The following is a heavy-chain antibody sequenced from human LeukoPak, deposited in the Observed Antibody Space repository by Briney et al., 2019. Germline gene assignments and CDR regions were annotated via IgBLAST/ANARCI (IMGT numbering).Heavy chain of an antibody. CDR3: TTSWPKVREGDQ. CDR2: IGGGGDGA. Sequence: PGGSLRLSRAASGFTFSHYAMRWVRQAPGKGLEWLSEIGGGGDGAYHADSVKGRFTISRDNSKNTLYLQMNSLRAEDTAVYYCTTSWPKVREGDQWGQGTLVTVSS. D-gene: IGHD3-10*01. J-gene: IGHJ4*02. V-gene: IGHV3-23*01. CDR1: GFTFSHYA.